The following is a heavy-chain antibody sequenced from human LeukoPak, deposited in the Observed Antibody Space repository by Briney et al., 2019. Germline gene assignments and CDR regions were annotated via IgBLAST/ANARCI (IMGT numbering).Heavy chain of an antibody. CDR2: INHSGST. Sequence: PSETLSLTCAVYGGSFSGYYWSWIRQPPGKGLEWIGEINHSGSTNYNPSLKSRVTISVDTSKNQFSLKLSSVTAADTAVYYCARTITGRFDYWGQGTLVTVSS. CDR1: GGSFSGYY. D-gene: IGHD1-20*01. V-gene: IGHV4-34*01. J-gene: IGHJ4*02. CDR3: ARTITGRFDY.